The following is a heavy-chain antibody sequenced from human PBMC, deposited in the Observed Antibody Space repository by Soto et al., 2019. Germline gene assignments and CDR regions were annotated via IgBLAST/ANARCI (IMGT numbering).Heavy chain of an antibody. V-gene: IGHV3-30*03. CDR3: ARGPRSCSSTSCYTVDY. D-gene: IGHD2-2*02. Sequence: PGGSLSLSCAVSGFTFNSHAMHWVRQAPGKGLEWVAVISYGGANKYYVDSVKGRFTISRDNSKNTLFLQMDSLRPEDTALYFCARGPRSCSSTSCYTVDYWGRGTLVTVSS. CDR1: GFTFNSHA. CDR2: ISYGGANK. J-gene: IGHJ4*02.